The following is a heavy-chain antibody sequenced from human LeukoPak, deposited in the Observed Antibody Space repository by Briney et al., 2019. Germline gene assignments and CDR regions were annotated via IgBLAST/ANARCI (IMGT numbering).Heavy chain of an antibody. J-gene: IGHJ4*02. V-gene: IGHV4-59*01. CDR3: ARVTGGDYVDY. CDR1: GGSFSGYY. D-gene: IGHD1-14*01. CDR2: IYYSGST. Sequence: SETLSLTCAVYGGSFSGYYWSWIRQPPGKGLEWIGYIYYSGSTNYNPSLKSRVTISVDTSKNQFSLKLSSVTAADTAVYYCARVTGGDYVDYWGQGTLVTVSS.